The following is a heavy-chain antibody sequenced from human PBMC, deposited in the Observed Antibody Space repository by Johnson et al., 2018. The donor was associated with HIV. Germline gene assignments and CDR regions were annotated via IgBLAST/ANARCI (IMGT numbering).Heavy chain of an antibody. CDR2: IGTAGDT. Sequence: VQLVESGGGLIQPGGSLRLSCAASGFTVSSNHMRWVRQAPGKGLEWVSTIGTAGDTYYPGSVKGRFTVSREDAKNSLYLQLNSLRAGDTALYYFARAVCRGGRCYSHDAFDIWCQGTMVTFSS. D-gene: IGHD2-15*01. CDR1: GFTVSSNH. V-gene: IGHV3-13*01. J-gene: IGHJ3*02. CDR3: ARAVCRGGRCYSHDAFDI.